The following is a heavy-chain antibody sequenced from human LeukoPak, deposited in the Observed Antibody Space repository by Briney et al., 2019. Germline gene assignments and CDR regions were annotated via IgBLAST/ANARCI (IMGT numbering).Heavy chain of an antibody. Sequence: RGSLRLSCAASRVTFSSYAMSWVRQAPGKGREWVSAISGSGGSTYYADSAKGRFTISRDNSKNRLYVQMNRLRAEDTAVYYCAKSSGFRVFGQNCVDYWGQGTLVTVSS. D-gene: IGHD3-10*01. J-gene: IGHJ4*02. V-gene: IGHV3-23*01. CDR3: AKSSGFRVFGQNCVDY. CDR2: ISGSGGST. CDR1: RVTFSSYA.